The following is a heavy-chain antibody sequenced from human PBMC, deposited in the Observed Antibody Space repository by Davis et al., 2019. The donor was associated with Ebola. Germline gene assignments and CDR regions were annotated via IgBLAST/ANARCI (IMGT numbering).Heavy chain of an antibody. D-gene: IGHD3-3*01. J-gene: IGHJ3*02. CDR3: TRGSVRFLEWLSQNAFDI. Sequence: GGSLRLSCAASGFTFSSYDMHWVRQATGKRLEWVSAIGTAGDTYYPGSVKGRFTISRENSKNTVYLQMNSLRTEDTAVYYCTRGSVRFLEWLSQNAFDIWGQGTMVTVSS. V-gene: IGHV3-13*01. CDR2: IGTAGDT. CDR1: GFTFSSYD.